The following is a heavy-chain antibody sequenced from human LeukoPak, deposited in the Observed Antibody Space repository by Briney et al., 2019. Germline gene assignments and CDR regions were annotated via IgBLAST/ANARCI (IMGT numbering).Heavy chain of an antibody. J-gene: IGHJ4*02. CDR2: ITSSGSTM. CDR1: GFTFSNYE. D-gene: IGHD6-19*01. V-gene: IGHV3-48*03. CDR3: ARGAAVPGFDY. Sequence: GRSLRLSCAASGFTFSNYEMNWVRQAPGKGLEWVSYITSSGSTMYYADSVKGRFTISRDNAKNSLYLQMNSLRAEDTVVYYCARGAAVPGFDYWGQGTLVTVSS.